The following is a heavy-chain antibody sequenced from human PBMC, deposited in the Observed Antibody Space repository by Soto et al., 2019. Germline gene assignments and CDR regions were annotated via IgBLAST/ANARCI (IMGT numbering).Heavy chain of an antibody. D-gene: IGHD6-19*01. CDR3: ARPFLPTGYSSGWNYGMDV. V-gene: IGHV5-51*01. CDR1: GYSFTSYW. J-gene: IGHJ6*02. Sequence: GESLKISCKGSGYSFTSYWIGWVRQMPGKGLDWLGIIYPGDSDTRYSPSFQGQVTISADKSISTAYLQWSSLKASDTAMYYCARPFLPTGYSSGWNYGMDVWGQGTTVTVSS. CDR2: IYPGDSDT.